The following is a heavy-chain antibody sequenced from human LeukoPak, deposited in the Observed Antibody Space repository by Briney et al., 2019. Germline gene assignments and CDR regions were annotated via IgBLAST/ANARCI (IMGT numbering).Heavy chain of an antibody. V-gene: IGHV4-59*12. CDR1: GGSISSYY. D-gene: IGHD3-10*01. Sequence: SETLSLTCTVSGGSISSYYWSWIRQPPGKGLEWIGYIYYSGSTNYNPSLKSRVTMSVDTSKNQFSLKLSSVTAADTAVYYCARVLAMGFGELSTNWFDPWGQGTLVTVSS. CDR3: ARVLAMGFGELSTNWFDP. CDR2: IYYSGST. J-gene: IGHJ5*02.